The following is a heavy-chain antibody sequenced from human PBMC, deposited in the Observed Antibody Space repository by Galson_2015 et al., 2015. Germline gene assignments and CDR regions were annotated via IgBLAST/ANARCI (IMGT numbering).Heavy chain of an antibody. CDR3: AKDEGNSYYGSGTYSGLLY. D-gene: IGHD3-10*01. CDR2: IGYDGSNE. CDR1: GFTFNSYG. J-gene: IGHJ4*02. V-gene: IGHV3-33*06. Sequence: SLRLSCAASGFTFNSYGMHWVRQAPGKGLEWVAIIGYDGSNEYYADSVKGRFTISRDNSKNTLHLQMNSLRVEDTAIYYCAKDEGNSYYGSGTYSGLLYWGQGTLVTVSS.